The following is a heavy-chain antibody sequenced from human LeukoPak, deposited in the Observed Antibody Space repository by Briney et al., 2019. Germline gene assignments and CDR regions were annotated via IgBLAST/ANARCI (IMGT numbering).Heavy chain of an antibody. V-gene: IGHV1-69*04. Sequence: SVKVSCKASSYTFTSYGISWVRQAPGQGLEWMGRIIPILGIANYAQKFQGRVTITADKSTSTAYMELSSLRSEDTAVYYCARDRYCSSTSCYWGGDYWGQGTLVTVSS. CDR1: SYTFTSYG. CDR3: ARDRYCSSTSCYWGGDY. D-gene: IGHD2-2*01. CDR2: IIPILGIA. J-gene: IGHJ4*02.